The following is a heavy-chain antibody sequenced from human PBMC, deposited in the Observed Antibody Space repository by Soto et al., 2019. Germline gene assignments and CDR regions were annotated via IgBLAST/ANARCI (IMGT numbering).Heavy chain of an antibody. Sequence: QVQLVQSGAEVKKPGSSVKVSFKASGGTFSSYTISWVRQAPGQGLEWLGRIIPILGIANYAQKFQGRVTITADKSTSTAYMELSSLRSEDTAVYYCARDRHIAPIEAAGTGGMDVWGQGTTVPFAS. V-gene: IGHV1-69*08. CDR2: IIPILGIA. CDR1: GGTFSSYT. D-gene: IGHD6-13*01. J-gene: IGHJ6*02. CDR3: ARDRHIAPIEAAGTGGMDV.